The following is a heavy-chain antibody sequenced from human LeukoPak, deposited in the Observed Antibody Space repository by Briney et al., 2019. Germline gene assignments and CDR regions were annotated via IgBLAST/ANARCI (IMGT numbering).Heavy chain of an antibody. CDR3: ARVGSSWYYFDY. CDR2: IIPIFGTA. D-gene: IGHD6-13*01. V-gene: IGHV1-69*05. Sequence: KISCKGSGYSFTSYWIGWVRQAPGQGLEWMGGIIPIFGTANYAQKFQGRVTITTDESTSTAYMELSSLRSEDTAVYYCARVGSSWYYFDYWGQGTLVTVSS. CDR1: GYSFTSYW. J-gene: IGHJ4*02.